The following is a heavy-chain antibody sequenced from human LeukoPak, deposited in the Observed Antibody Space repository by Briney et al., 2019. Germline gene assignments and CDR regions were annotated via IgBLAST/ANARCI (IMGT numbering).Heavy chain of an antibody. CDR2: IYHSGST. V-gene: IGHV4-59*01. J-gene: IGHJ5*02. CDR1: GGSISSYY. D-gene: IGHD1-26*01. Sequence: PSETLSLTCTVSGGSISSYYWSWIRQPPGKGLEWIGYIYHSGSTNYNPSLKSRVTISVDTSKNQFSLKLSSVTAADTAVYYCARDRGGSYGWFDPWGQGTLVTVSS. CDR3: ARDRGGSYGWFDP.